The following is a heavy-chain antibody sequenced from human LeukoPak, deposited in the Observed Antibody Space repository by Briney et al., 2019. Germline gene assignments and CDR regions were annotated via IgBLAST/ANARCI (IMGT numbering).Heavy chain of an antibody. D-gene: IGHD5-18*01. CDR3: ALSRGAYNYGPFDY. J-gene: IGHJ4*02. CDR2: ISDSGGST. V-gene: IGHV3-23*01. Sequence: GGSLRLSCAASGFSFSTYAMSWVRQAPGKGLEWVSGISDSGGSTYYADSVKGRFTISRDNSKDTLYLQMNSLRAEDTAVYYCALSRGAYNYGPFDYWGQGTLVTVSS. CDR1: GFSFSTYA.